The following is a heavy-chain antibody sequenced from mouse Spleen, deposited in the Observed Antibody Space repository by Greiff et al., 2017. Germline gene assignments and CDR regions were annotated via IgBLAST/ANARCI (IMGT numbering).Heavy chain of an antibody. D-gene: IGHD4-1*01. CDR3: TRDLAGTGYFDY. Sequence: EVKVVESGEGLVKPGGSLKLSCAASGFTFSSYAMSWVRQTPEKRLEWVAYISSGGDYIYYADTVKGRFTISRDNARNTLYLQMSSLKSEDTAMYYCTRDLAGTGYFDYWGQGTTLTVSS. CDR2: ISSGGDYI. V-gene: IGHV5-9-1*02. CDR1: GFTFSSYA. J-gene: IGHJ2*01.